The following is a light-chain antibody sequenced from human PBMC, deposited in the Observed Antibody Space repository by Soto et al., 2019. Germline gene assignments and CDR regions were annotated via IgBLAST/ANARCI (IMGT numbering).Light chain of an antibody. CDR1: SNDIGAYNY. J-gene: IGLJ3*02. Sequence: QSALTQPASVSGSPGQSITISCTGTSNDIGAYNYVSWDQQHPGKAPKLMLFEVSDRPSGVSNRFSGSKSGNTASLTISGLQTEDEADYYCSSYTSSKTRVFGGGTKLTVL. V-gene: IGLV2-14*01. CDR2: EVS. CDR3: SSYTSSKTRV.